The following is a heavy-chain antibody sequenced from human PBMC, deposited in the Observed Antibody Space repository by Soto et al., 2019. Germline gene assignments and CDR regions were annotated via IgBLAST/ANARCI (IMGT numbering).Heavy chain of an antibody. Sequence: GGSLRLSCPVSGLTVSSIYMSWVRQAAGKGLEWVSTIFGGGATYHADSVKGRFTISRDNSKNTLSLQMNNLRVEDTAVYYCARDALDFWGQGTLVTVSS. V-gene: IGHV3-66*01. CDR1: GLTVSSIY. J-gene: IGHJ4*02. CDR2: IFGGGAT. CDR3: ARDALDF.